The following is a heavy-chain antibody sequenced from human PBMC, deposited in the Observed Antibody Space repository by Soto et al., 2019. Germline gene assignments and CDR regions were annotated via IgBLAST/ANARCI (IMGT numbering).Heavy chain of an antibody. CDR2: IVPVFNGT. Sequence: QAQLVQSGAEVKKPGSSVKVSCKASGDTFSTSSINWVRQAPGQGLEWMGGIVPVFNGTDYAQNFQGRVTITADEFTSTAYLGLSSLRSEDTAVYYCATIGERSWFDPWGQGTLVTVSS. V-gene: IGHV1-69*01. J-gene: IGHJ5*02. CDR3: ATIGERSWFDP. CDR1: GDTFSTSS. D-gene: IGHD3-10*01.